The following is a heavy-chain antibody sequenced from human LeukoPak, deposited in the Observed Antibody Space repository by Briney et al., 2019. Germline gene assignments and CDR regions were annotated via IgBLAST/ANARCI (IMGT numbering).Heavy chain of an antibody. CDR2: IYTSGST. V-gene: IGHV4-4*07. J-gene: IGHJ6*03. D-gene: IGHD4-17*01. Sequence: SETLSLTCTISGGSVSDYYWSWIRQPAGKGLEWIGRIYTSGSTNYNPSLKSRVTMSVDTSKNQFSLKLSSMTAADTAVYYCARASGDYGNYYYYYMDVWGKGTTVTISS. CDR1: GGSVSDYY. CDR3: ARASGDYGNYYYYYMDV.